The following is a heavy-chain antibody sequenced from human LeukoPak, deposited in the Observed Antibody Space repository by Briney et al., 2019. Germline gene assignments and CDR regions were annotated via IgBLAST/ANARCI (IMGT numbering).Heavy chain of an antibody. CDR1: GYSFATYW. V-gene: IGHV5-51*01. CDR2: IYPQDSDT. CDR3: ARRHSYCTSSSCYLYFDN. Sequence: GESLKISCNGSGYSFATYWIGWVRQMPGKGLEWMGAIYPQDSDTKYSPSFQGQVTISADTSLNTAYLHWSSLQASDTAIYFCARRHSYCTSSSCYLYFDNWGQGALVTVSS. J-gene: IGHJ4*02. D-gene: IGHD2-2*01.